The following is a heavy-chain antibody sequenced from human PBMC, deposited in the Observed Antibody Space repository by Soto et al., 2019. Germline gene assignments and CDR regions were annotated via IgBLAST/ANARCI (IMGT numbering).Heavy chain of an antibody. J-gene: IGHJ4*02. Sequence: PGGSLRLSCAASGFSFSRHSMNWVHQAPGKGLDWVSSISPTSVYMYHADSVKGRFAISRDNAKNSLYLQMDSLRADDTAVYYCARKSYSGDSGFYDYWGQGALVTVSS. CDR1: GFSFSRHS. D-gene: IGHD3-22*01. CDR2: ISPTSVYM. CDR3: ARKSYSGDSGFYDY. V-gene: IGHV3-21*01.